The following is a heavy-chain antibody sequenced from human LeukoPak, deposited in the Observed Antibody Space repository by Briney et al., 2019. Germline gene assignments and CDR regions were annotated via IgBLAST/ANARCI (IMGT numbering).Heavy chain of an antibody. D-gene: IGHD1-1*01. Sequence: SETLSLTCTVSGGSISSYYWSWIRQPPGKGLEWIGYIYYSGSTNYNPSLKSRVTISVDTSKNQFSLKLSSVTAADTAVYYCAGTRPPQRLLFWFDPWGQGTLVTVSS. CDR2: IYYSGST. V-gene: IGHV4-59*01. CDR3: AGTRPPQRLLFWFDP. J-gene: IGHJ5*02. CDR1: GGSISSYY.